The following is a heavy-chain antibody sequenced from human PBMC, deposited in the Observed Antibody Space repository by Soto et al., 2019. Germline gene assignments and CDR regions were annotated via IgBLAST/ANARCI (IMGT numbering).Heavy chain of an antibody. D-gene: IGHD3-3*01. CDR3: AKDPQYYDFWSGYSDY. V-gene: IGHV3-30*18. Sequence: GGSLRLSCAASGFTFGSYGMHWVRQAPGKGLEWVAVMSFDGSNKYYADSVKGRFTISRDNSKNTLYLQMNSLRTEDTAVYYCAKDPQYYDFWSGYSDYWGQGTLVTVSS. J-gene: IGHJ4*02. CDR2: MSFDGSNK. CDR1: GFTFGSYG.